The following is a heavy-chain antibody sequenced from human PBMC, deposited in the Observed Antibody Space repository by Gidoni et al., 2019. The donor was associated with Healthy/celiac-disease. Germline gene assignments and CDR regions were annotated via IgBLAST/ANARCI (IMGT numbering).Heavy chain of an antibody. CDR2: IRSNGGST. Sequence: EVQLVESGGGLVQPGGSLRLSCSASGFTFSSYAMHWVRPAPGKGLEYVSAIRSNGGSTYYADSVKGRFTISRDNSKNTLYLQMSSLRAEDTAVYYCVKALWSGYFDYWGQGTLVTVSS. CDR3: VKALWSGYFDY. J-gene: IGHJ4*02. CDR1: GFTFSSYA. V-gene: IGHV3-64D*06. D-gene: IGHD3-3*01.